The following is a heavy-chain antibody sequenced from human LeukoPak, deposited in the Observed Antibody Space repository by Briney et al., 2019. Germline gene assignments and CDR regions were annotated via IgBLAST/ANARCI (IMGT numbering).Heavy chain of an antibody. Sequence: GGSLRLSCAASGFTVSSNYMSWVRQAPGKGLEWVSLIYSGGSTYYADSVKGRFTISRDNSKNTLYLQMNSLRAEDTAVYYCARVVISSGWYKSPTHYFDYWGQGTLVTVSS. CDR3: ARVVISSGWYKSPTHYFDY. J-gene: IGHJ4*02. V-gene: IGHV3-53*01. CDR1: GFTVSSNY. D-gene: IGHD6-19*01. CDR2: IYSGGST.